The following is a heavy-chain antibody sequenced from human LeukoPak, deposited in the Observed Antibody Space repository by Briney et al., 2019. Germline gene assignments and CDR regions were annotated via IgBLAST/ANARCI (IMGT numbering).Heavy chain of an antibody. CDR1: GYTFTSYG. D-gene: IGHD3-22*01. J-gene: IGHJ6*02. V-gene: IGHV1-18*01. CDR3: ARDNPPPRYYDSSGYHNYYYYYGMDV. Sequence: ASVKVSCKASGYTFTSYGISWVRQAPGQGLEWMGWISAYNGNTNYAQKLQGRVTMTTDTSTSTAYMELRSLRSDDTAVYYCARDNPPPRYYDSSGYHNYYYYYGMDVWGQGTTVTVSS. CDR2: ISAYNGNT.